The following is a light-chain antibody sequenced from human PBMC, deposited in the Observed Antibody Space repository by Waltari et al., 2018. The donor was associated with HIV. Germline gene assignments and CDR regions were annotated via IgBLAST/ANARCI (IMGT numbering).Light chain of an antibody. V-gene: IGLV1-47*01. CDR3: AAWDGSLSVVL. Sequence: QSELTQPPPASGTSGQRVTISCSGSSSNIGSNHVYWYQPGPGQAPKLLIYRNNQRPSGGPDRVSGSKSGTSASLAISVLRSDDEADYYCAAWDGSLSVVLFGGGTKLTVL. CDR2: RNN. CDR1: SSNIGSNH. J-gene: IGLJ3*02.